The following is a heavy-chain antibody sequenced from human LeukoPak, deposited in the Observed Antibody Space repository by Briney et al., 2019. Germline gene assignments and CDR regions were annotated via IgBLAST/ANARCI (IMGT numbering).Heavy chain of an antibody. CDR2: IQTDGSDK. CDR3: AREGGTVVVGRFDY. J-gene: IGHJ4*02. Sequence: PGESLRLSCAASGINFRASGMHWVRQAPGMGLEWVTFIQTDGSDKKYAASVAGRFTISRDNSKNTVYLHMNSLRPDDTALYYCAREGGTVVVGRFDYWGQGTLVTVSS. D-gene: IGHD2-2*01. CDR1: GINFRASG. V-gene: IGHV3-30*02.